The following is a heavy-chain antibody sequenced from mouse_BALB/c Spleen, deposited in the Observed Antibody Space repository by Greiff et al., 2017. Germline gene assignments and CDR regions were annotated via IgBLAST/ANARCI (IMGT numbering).Heavy chain of an antibody. CDR1: GYAFTNYL. V-gene: IGHV1-54*01. Sequence: VQRVESGAELVRPGTSVKVSCKASGYAFTNYLIEWVKQRPGQGLEWIGVINPGSGGTNYNEKFKGKATLTADKSSSTAYMQLSSLTSDDSAVYFCAREGAAQAWFAYWGQGTLVTVSA. J-gene: IGHJ3*01. CDR2: INPGSGGT. CDR3: AREGAAQAWFAY.